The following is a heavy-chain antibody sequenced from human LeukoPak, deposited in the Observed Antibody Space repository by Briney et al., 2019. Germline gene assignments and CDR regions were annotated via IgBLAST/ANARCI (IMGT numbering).Heavy chain of an antibody. D-gene: IGHD6-19*01. Sequence: GGSLRLSCAASGFTFSSYAMSWVRQAPGKGREWVSAISGSGGSTYYADSVKGRFTISRDNSKNTLYLQMNSLRAEDTAVYYCAKDGYSRGWYSRWGQGTLVTVSS. CDR1: GFTFSSYA. CDR2: ISGSGGST. J-gene: IGHJ4*02. V-gene: IGHV3-23*01. CDR3: AKDGYSRGWYSR.